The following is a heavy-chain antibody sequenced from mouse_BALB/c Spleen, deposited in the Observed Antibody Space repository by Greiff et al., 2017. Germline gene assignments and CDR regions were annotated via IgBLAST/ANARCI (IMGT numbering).Heavy chain of an antibody. CDR3: ARDLRYYYAMDY. D-gene: IGHD3-2*02. CDR2: IRNKANGYTT. J-gene: IGHJ4*01. CDR1: GFTFTDYY. Sequence: DVKLVESGGGLVQPGGSLRLSCATSGFTFTDYYMSWVRQPPGKALEWLGFIRNKANGYTTEYSASVKGRFTISRDNSQSILYLQMNTLRAEDSATYYCARDLRYYYAMDYWGQGTSVTVSS. V-gene: IGHV7-3*02.